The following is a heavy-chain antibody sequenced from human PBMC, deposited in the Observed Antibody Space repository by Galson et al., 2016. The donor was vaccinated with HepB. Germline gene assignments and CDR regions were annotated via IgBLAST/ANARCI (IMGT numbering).Heavy chain of an antibody. CDR3: ARDLSYYYGMDG. V-gene: IGHV3-33*01. CDR1: GFTFSSYG. CDR2: IWYDGSNK. J-gene: IGHJ6*02. Sequence: SLRLSCAASGFTFSSYGMHWVRQAPGKGLEWVAVIWYDGSNKYYADSVKGRFTISRDNSKNTLYLQMNSLRAVDTAVYYCARDLSYYYGMDGWGQGTTVTVSS.